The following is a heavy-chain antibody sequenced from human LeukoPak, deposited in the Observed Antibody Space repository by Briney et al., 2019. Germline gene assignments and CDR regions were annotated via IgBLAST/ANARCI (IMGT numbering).Heavy chain of an antibody. Sequence: ASVKVSSKASVYTFTGYYMHWVRQAPGQGLEWMGWINPNSGGTNYAQKFQGRVTMTRDTSISTAYMELSRLRSDDTAVYYCARDYRKGYCSGGSCYTPVALDIWGQGTMVTVSS. CDR1: VYTFTGYY. V-gene: IGHV1-2*02. J-gene: IGHJ3*02. CDR3: ARDYRKGYCSGGSCYTPVALDI. D-gene: IGHD2-15*01. CDR2: INPNSGGT.